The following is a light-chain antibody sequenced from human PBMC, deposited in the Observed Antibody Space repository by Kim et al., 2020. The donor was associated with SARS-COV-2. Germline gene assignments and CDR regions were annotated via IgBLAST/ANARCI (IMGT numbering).Light chain of an antibody. V-gene: IGKV3-11*01. CDR2: DAS. CDR1: QSVSSY. Sequence: EIVLTQSPATLSLSPGERATLSCRASQSVSSYLAWYQQKPGQAPRLLIYDASNRATGIPARFSGSGSGTDFTLTISSLEPEDFAVYYCQQRSNWPLTCGGVTKVDIK. CDR3: QQRSNWPLT. J-gene: IGKJ4*01.